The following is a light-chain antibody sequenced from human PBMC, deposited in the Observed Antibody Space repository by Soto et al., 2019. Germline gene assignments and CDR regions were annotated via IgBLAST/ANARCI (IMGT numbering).Light chain of an antibody. V-gene: IGLV2-8*01. CDR2: EVS. Sequence: QSALTQPPSASGSPGQSVTISCTGTSSDVGDNYVSWYQQHLGKAPKLIIYEVSQRPSGVPDRFSGSKSGNTASLTVSGLQTEDEADYYCCSSGGSPTYVFGTGTKLTVL. J-gene: IGLJ1*01. CDR3: CSSGGSPTYV. CDR1: SSDVGDNY.